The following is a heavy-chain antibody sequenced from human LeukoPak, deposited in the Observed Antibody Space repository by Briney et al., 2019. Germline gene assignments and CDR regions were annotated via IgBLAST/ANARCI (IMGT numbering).Heavy chain of an antibody. J-gene: IGHJ4*02. CDR1: GGSISSYY. D-gene: IGHD5-24*01. CDR2: IYTSGST. V-gene: IGHV4-4*07. Sequence: SETLSLTCTVSGGSISSYYWSWIRQPAGKGLEWIGRIYTSGSTNYNPSLKSRVTMSVDTSKNQFSLKLSSVTAEDTAVYYCARDLSGDGYNKFDYWGQGTLVTVSP. CDR3: ARDLSGDGYNKFDY.